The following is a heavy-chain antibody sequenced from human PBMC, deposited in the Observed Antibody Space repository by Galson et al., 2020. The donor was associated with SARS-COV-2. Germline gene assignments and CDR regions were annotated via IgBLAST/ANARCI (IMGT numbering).Heavy chain of an antibody. CDR1: GNTFTKYW. CDR2: IYPGDSDT. V-gene: IGHV5-51*01. CDR3: ARGHYDVLSGYYSAWFDP. J-gene: IGHJ5*02. D-gene: IGHD3-3*01. Sequence: KIGESLKISCKGSGNTFTKYWIGWVRQMPGKGLEWMGVIYPGDSDTRYSPSFKGQVTISVDTSISAAYLQWSSLKASDTAIYYCARGHYDVLSGYYSAWFDPWGQGTLFSVSS.